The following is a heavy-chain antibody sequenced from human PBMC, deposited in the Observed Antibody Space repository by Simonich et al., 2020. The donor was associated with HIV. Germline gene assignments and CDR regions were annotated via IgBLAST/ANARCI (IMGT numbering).Heavy chain of an antibody. V-gene: IGHV3-74*01. CDR3: ARFGYYDSSGYYGYLQH. CDR1: GFTFSSYW. Sequence: EVQLVESGGGLVQPGGSLRLSCAASGFTFSSYWMNWVRQAPGKGLVWVSRINGEGSSTNYADSVMGRFTISRDNAKNTLYLQMNSLRVEDTAVYFCARFGYYDSSGYYGYLQHWGQGTLVTVSS. J-gene: IGHJ1*01. CDR2: INGEGSST. D-gene: IGHD3-22*01.